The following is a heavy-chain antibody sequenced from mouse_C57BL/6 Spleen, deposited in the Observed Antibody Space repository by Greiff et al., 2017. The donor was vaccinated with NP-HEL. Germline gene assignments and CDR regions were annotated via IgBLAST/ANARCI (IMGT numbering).Heavy chain of an antibody. V-gene: IGHV1-52*01. CDR3: ARARYGYDDWYFDV. Sequence: QVQLQQPGAELVRPGSSVKLSCKASGYTFTSYWMHWVKQRPIQGLEWIGNIDPSDSETHYNQKFKDKATLTVDKSSSTAYMQLSSLTSEDSAVLVCARARYGYDDWYFDVWGTGTTVTVSS. D-gene: IGHD2-2*01. J-gene: IGHJ1*03. CDR1: GYTFTSYW. CDR2: IDPSDSET.